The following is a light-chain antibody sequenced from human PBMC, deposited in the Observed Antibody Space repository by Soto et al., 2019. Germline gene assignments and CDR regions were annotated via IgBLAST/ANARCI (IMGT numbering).Light chain of an antibody. CDR3: QHYSSYSEA. V-gene: IGKV1-9*01. J-gene: IGKJ1*01. CDR1: QGISSY. CDR2: DAS. Sequence: DIQLTQSPSFLSASVGDRVTITCRASQGISSYLAWYQQKPGKAPKLLIYDASSLEIGVPSRFSGSGSGTEFTLTISSLQPDDFATYYCQHYSSYSEAFGQGTKVDIK.